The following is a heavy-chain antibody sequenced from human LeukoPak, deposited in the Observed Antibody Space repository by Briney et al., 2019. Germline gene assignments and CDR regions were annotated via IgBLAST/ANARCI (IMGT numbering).Heavy chain of an antibody. J-gene: IGHJ4*02. V-gene: IGHV5-51*01. CDR2: IYPGDSDT. D-gene: IGHD3-10*01. Sequence: GPSLKISCKGSGYRFTSYWIGWVRRMPGKGLEWMGIIYPGDSDTRYSPSFQGQVTISADKSISTAYLQWSSLKASDTAMYYCARHQYYYGLGSQVPWSDYWGQGTLVTVSS. CDR1: GYRFTSYW. CDR3: ARHQYYYGLGSQVPWSDY.